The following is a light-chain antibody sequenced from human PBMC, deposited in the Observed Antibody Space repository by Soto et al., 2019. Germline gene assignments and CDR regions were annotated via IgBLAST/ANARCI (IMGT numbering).Light chain of an antibody. V-gene: IGKV3-20*01. CDR2: GAS. CDR3: QQYGSSPGYT. J-gene: IGKJ2*01. CDR1: QSVSSSY. Sequence: EIVLTQSPGTLSLSPGERATPSCRASQSVSSSYLAWYQQKPGQAPRLLIYGASSRATGIPDRFSGSGSGTAFTLTISRLEPEDFAVYYCQQYGSSPGYTFGQGTKLEIK.